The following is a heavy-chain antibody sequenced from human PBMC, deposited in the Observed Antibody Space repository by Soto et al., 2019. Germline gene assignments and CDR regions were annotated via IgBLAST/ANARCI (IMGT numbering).Heavy chain of an antibody. CDR2: FDPEDGET. V-gene: IGHV1-24*01. D-gene: IGHD1-1*01. J-gene: IGHJ5*02. Sequence: ASVKVSCKVSGYTLTELSMHWVRQAPGKGLEWMGGFDPEDGETIYAQKFQGRVTMTEDTSTDTAYMELSSLRSEDTAVYYCATLTTGTIRFDPWGQGTLVTVSS. CDR1: GYTLTELS. CDR3: ATLTTGTIRFDP.